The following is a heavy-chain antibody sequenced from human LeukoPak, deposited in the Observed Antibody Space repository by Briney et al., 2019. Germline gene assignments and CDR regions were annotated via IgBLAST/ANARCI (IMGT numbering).Heavy chain of an antibody. CDR3: ARSRTFDF. V-gene: IGHV1-46*04. Sequence: ASVKVSCKATGCTFTDSYIHWLRQAPGQGLEWMGMINPSGGSAYYAQRLQGRVTMTRDASTSTVYMELNSLRSEDTAMFYCARSRTFDFWGQGTMVTVSS. CDR1: GCTFTDSY. J-gene: IGHJ3*01. CDR2: INPSGGSA.